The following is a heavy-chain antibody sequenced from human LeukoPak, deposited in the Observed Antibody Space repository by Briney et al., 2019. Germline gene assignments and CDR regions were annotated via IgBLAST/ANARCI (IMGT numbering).Heavy chain of an antibody. V-gene: IGHV1-18*01. CDR1: GYTFSIYG. CDR3: ARDLGGYYDSSGYYYGGDY. CDR2: ISAYTGNS. D-gene: IGHD3-22*01. J-gene: IGHJ4*02. Sequence: ASVKVSCKASGYTFSIYGITWVRQAPGQGLEWMGWISAYTGNSNYAQKFQDRVTMTTDTSTSTAYMELRSLRSDDTAVYYCARDLGGYYDSSGYYYGGDYWGQGTLVTVSS.